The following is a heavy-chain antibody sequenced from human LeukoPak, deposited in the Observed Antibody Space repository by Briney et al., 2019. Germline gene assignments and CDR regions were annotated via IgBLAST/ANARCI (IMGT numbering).Heavy chain of an antibody. D-gene: IGHD1-26*01. CDR1: GFTVSSNY. CDR2: IYSGGST. V-gene: IGHV3-53*01. Sequence: GGSLRLSCAASGFTVSSNYMSWVRQAPGKGLEWVSVIYSGGSTYYADSVKGRFTISGDNSKNTLYLQMNSLRAEDTAVYYCAKASGSGSPQDYWGQGTLVTVSS. J-gene: IGHJ4*02. CDR3: AKASGSGSPQDY.